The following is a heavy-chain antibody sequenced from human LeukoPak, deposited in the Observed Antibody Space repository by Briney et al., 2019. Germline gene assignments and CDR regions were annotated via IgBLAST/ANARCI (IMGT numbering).Heavy chain of an antibody. J-gene: IGHJ5*02. CDR3: ARKQGGQLVNTRRWFDP. CDR2: IYTSGST. D-gene: IGHD6-13*01. CDR1: GGSISSGSYY. Sequence: PSETLSLTCTVSGGSISSGSYYWSWIRQPAGKGLEWIGRIYTSGSTNYNPSLKSRVTISVDTSKNQFSLKLSSVTAADTAVYYCARKQGGQLVNTRRWFDPWGQGTLVTVSS. V-gene: IGHV4-61*02.